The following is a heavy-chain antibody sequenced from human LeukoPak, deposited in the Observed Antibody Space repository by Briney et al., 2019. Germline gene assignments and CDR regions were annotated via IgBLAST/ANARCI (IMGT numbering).Heavy chain of an antibody. Sequence: GGSLRLSCAASGFTFSNYAMTWVRQAPGQGLEWVANIKEDGSEKNYADSVMRRFSISRDNAENSLFLQMNSLRVEDTAVYYCARGPRTATPPQPGFFYCAMEVWGQGTTVTVSS. V-gene: IGHV3-7*01. D-gene: IGHD1-14*01. CDR3: ARGPRTATPPQPGFFYCAMEV. CDR2: IKEDGSEK. CDR1: GFTFSNYA. J-gene: IGHJ6*02.